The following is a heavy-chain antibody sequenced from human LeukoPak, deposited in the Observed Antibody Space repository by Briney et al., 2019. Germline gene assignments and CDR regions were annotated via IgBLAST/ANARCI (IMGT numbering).Heavy chain of an antibody. CDR2: INPNSGGT. D-gene: IGHD2-2*01. V-gene: IGHV1-2*04. Sequence: ASVKVSCKASGYTFTGYYMHWVRQAPGQGLEWMGWINPNSGGTYSAQKFQGWVTMTRDPSISTAYMELSRLTSDDTAVYYCARANALYCSSTTCLFDYWGQGTLVTVSS. CDR1: GYTFTGYY. J-gene: IGHJ4*02. CDR3: ARANALYCSSTTCLFDY.